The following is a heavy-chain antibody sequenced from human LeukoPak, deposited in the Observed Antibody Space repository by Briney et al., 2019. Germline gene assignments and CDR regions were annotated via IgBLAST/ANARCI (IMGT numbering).Heavy chain of an antibody. Sequence: PGRSLRLSCAASGFTFSRYGMHWVRQAPGKGLEWVAVISYDGSNKYYADSVKGRFTISRDNSKNTLYLQMNSLRAEDTAVYYCAKDGRFGEFDYYYYYGMDVWGQGTTVTVSS. CDR3: AKDGRFGEFDYYYYYGMDV. V-gene: IGHV3-30*18. CDR2: ISYDGSNK. CDR1: GFTFSRYG. J-gene: IGHJ6*02. D-gene: IGHD3-10*01.